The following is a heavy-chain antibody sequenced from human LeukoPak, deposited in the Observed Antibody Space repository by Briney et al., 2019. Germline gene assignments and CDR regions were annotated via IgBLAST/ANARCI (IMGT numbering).Heavy chain of an antibody. Sequence: PSETLSLTCAVSGGSISSGGYSWSWIRQPPGKGLEWIGYIYHSGSTYYNPSLKSRVTISVDRSKNQFSLKLSSVTAADTAVYYCARGILLWFGELGSAFDIWGQGTMVTVSS. D-gene: IGHD3-10*01. CDR2: IYHSGST. CDR3: ARGILLWFGELGSAFDI. CDR1: GGSISSGGYS. J-gene: IGHJ3*02. V-gene: IGHV4-30-2*01.